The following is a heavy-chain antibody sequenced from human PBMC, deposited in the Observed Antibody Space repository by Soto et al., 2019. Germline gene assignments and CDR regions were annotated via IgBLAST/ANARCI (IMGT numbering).Heavy chain of an antibody. Sequence: GESLKISRKGSGYSFTSYWISWVRQMPGKGLEWLGRIDPSDSYTNYSPSFQGHVTISADKSISTAYLPWSSLKASDTAMYYCARQGYYYDSSGYVPFDYCGQGTRGTVAS. CDR3: ARQGYYYDSSGYVPFDY. D-gene: IGHD3-22*01. CDR1: GYSFTSYW. V-gene: IGHV5-10-1*01. CDR2: IDPSDSYT. J-gene: IGHJ4*02.